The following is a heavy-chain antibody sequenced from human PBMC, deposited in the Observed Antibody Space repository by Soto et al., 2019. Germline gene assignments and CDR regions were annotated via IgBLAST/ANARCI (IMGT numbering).Heavy chain of an antibody. V-gene: IGHV3-23*01. J-gene: IGHJ4*02. D-gene: IGHD6-6*01. Sequence: XVFLRLFYASSGFTFSSYAMSWVRQAPGKGLEWVSAISGSGGSTYYADSVKGRFTISRDNSKNTLYLQMNSLRAEDTAVYYCAKDLTEYSSSSGDHWGQGTLVTVS. CDR3: AKDLTEYSSSSGDH. CDR2: ISGSGGST. CDR1: GFTFSSYA.